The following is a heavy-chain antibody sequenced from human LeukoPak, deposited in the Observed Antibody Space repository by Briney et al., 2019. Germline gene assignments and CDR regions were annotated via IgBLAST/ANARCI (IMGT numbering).Heavy chain of an antibody. Sequence: RASVKVSCKASGGTFSSYAISWVRQAPGQGLEWMGRIIPIFGIANYAQKFQGRVTITADKSTSTAYMELSSLRFEDTAVYYCAREATGYCSSTSCSRGFDPWGQGTLVTVSS. V-gene: IGHV1-69*04. CDR3: AREATGYCSSTSCSRGFDP. D-gene: IGHD2-2*01. CDR2: IIPIFGIA. J-gene: IGHJ5*02. CDR1: GGTFSSYA.